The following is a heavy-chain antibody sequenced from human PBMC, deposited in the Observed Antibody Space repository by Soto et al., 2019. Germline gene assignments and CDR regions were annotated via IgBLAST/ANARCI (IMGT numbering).Heavy chain of an antibody. CDR3: ARGGSQWELPL. J-gene: IGHJ1*01. CDR1: G. V-gene: IGHV1-18*01. CDR2: ISAYNGNT. D-gene: IGHD1-26*01. Sequence: GMWWAQQAPGQGLEWMGWISAYNGNTNYAQKLQGRVTMTTDTSTSTAYMELRSLRSDVTAEYDCARGGSQWELPLWGQGTVVPISS.